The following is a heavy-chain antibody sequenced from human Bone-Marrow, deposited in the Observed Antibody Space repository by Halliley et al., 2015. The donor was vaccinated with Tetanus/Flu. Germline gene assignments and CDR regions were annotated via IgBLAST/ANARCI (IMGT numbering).Heavy chain of an antibody. V-gene: IGHV3-21*06. CDR2: ISGSGAYT. CDR1: RFDFSTHS. J-gene: IGHJ4*02. CDR3: ARDPAVVVQWVAGTGHPFDY. D-gene: IGHD6-19*01. Sequence: SLRLSCAASRFDFSTHSMNWVRQAPGKGLEWVSSISGSGAYTFYADSVKGRFTISRDNAKNSLYLQMNSLRAEDTANYYCARDPAVVVQWVAGTGHPFDYWGQGTLVTVSS.